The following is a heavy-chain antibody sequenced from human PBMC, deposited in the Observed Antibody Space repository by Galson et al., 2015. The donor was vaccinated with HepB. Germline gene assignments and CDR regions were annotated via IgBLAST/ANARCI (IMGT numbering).Heavy chain of an antibody. Sequence: SVKVSCKASGYTFTGYYMHWVRQAPGQGLEWMGRINPNSGGTNYAQKFQGRVTMTRDTSISTAYMELSRLRSDDTAVYYCARDRRGYSSSWYVGYWGQGTLVTVSS. D-gene: IGHD6-13*01. CDR2: INPNSGGT. CDR3: ARDRRGYSSSWYVGY. J-gene: IGHJ4*02. CDR1: GYTFTGYY. V-gene: IGHV1-2*06.